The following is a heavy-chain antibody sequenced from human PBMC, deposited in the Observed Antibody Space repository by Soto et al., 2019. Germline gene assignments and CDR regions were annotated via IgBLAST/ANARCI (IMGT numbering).Heavy chain of an antibody. J-gene: IGHJ4*02. CDR2: IGTAGDT. Sequence: EVQLVESGGGLVQPGGSLRLSCAASGFTFSSYDMHWVHQATGKGLEWVSAIGTAGDTYYPGSVKGRFTISRENAKNSLYLQMNSLRAEDTAVYYCARVASSGWRDFDYWGQGTLVTVSS. D-gene: IGHD6-19*01. CDR3: ARVASSGWRDFDY. V-gene: IGHV3-13*01. CDR1: GFTFSSYD.